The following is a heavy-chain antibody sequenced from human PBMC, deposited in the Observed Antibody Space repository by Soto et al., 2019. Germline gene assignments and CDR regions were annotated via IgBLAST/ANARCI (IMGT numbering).Heavy chain of an antibody. V-gene: IGHV3-30-3*01. J-gene: IGHJ4*02. CDR1: GFTFSNYA. Sequence: QVQLVESGGGVVQPGRSLRVSCAASGFTFSNYAMHWVRQAPGKGLEWVAVVSYDGSKQFYADSVEGRITISRDSSKSTLYVHTDKLREEGTAVCYCARDRVYYYDNSGYYNFDYWGQGTLVTVSS. CDR3: ARDRVYYYDNSGYYNFDY. D-gene: IGHD3-22*01. CDR2: VSYDGSKQ.